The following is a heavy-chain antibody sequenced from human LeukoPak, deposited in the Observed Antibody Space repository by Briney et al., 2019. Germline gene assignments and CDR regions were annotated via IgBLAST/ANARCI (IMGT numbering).Heavy chain of an antibody. CDR1: GFTFSSYA. D-gene: IGHD4/OR15-4a*01. CDR2: IRGSGGNT. Sequence: PGGSLRLSCAASGFTFSSYAMSSVRQAPGKGLEWVSSIRGSGGNTNYAHCGKGRFTISTDNSKNTLYLQMNSLRADDTAVYYCAKRANNYAFDIWGQGTMVTVSS. J-gene: IGHJ3*02. CDR3: AKRANNYAFDI. V-gene: IGHV3-23*01.